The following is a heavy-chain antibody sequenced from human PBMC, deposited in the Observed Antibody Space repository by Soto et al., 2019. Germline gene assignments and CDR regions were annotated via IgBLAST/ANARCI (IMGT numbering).Heavy chain of an antibody. CDR1: GFTFSSYG. Sequence: PGGSLRLSCAASGFTFSSYGMHWVRQAPGKGLEWVAVIWYDGSKKYYADSVKGRFTISRDNSKNTLYLQMNSLRAEDTAVYYCARSLNYGDYGKMGRFDPWGQGTLVTVSS. CDR3: ARSLNYGDYGKMGRFDP. V-gene: IGHV3-33*01. J-gene: IGHJ5*02. CDR2: IWYDGSKK. D-gene: IGHD4-17*01.